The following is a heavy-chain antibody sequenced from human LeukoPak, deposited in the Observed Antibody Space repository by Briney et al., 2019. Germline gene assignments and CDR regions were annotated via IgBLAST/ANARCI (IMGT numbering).Heavy chain of an antibody. CDR2: INPSGGST. CDR1: GYTFTNYY. D-gene: IGHD6-6*01. Sequence: ASVKVSCKASGYTFTNYYMHWVRQAPGQGLEWMGLINPSGGSTTYVQKFQGRVTMTRDTSTNTVYMQLNSLTSEDTAVYYCARGVQPRKSSSSGWDAFDIWGQGTMVTVSS. V-gene: IGHV1-46*01. CDR3: ARGVQPRKSSSSGWDAFDI. J-gene: IGHJ3*02.